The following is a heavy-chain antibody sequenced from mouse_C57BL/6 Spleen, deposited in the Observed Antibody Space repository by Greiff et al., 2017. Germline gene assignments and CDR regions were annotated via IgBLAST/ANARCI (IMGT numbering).Heavy chain of an antibody. Sequence: DVMLVESGGGLVQPGESLKLSCESNEYEFPSHDMSWVRKTPEKRLELVAAINSDGGSTYYPDTMERRFIISRDNTKKTLYLQMSSLRSEDTALYYCARRPSTGAYWYFDVWGTGTTVTVSS. CDR2: INSDGGST. J-gene: IGHJ1*03. CDR3: ARRPSTGAYWYFDV. D-gene: IGHD4-1*02. V-gene: IGHV5-2*03. CDR1: EYEFPSHD.